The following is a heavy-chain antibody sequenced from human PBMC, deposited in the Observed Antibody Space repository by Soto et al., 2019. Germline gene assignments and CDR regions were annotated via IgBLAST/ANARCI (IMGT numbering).Heavy chain of an antibody. CDR2: VYYSGST. Sequence: PSETLSLTCSVSGGSISSSHHYWGWIRQPPGKGLEWIGSVYYSGSTFYNPSLQSRVTISKDTSKNQFSLRLSSVTAADTAVYYCAHNNALPGSIWGQGTMVT. J-gene: IGHJ3*02. CDR1: GGSISSSHHY. V-gene: IGHV4-39*01. D-gene: IGHD2-2*01. CDR3: AHNNALPGSI.